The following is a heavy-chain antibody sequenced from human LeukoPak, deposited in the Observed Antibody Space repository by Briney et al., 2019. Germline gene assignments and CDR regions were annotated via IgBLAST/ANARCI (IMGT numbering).Heavy chain of an antibody. CDR1: GGSISSGGYS. CDR2: IYRSGST. D-gene: IGHD5-12*01. CDR3: AASSRRGYSGYDINSAYYYYGMDV. Sequence: PSQTLSLTCAVSGGSISSGGYSWSWIRQPPGKGLEWIGYIYRSGSTYYNPSLKSRVTISVDRSKNQFSLKLSSVTAADTAVYYCAASSRRGYSGYDINSAYYYYGMDVWGQGTTVTVSS. V-gene: IGHV4-30-2*01. J-gene: IGHJ6*02.